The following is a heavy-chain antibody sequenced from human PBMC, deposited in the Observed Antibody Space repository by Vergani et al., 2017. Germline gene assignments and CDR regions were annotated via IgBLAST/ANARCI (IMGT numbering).Heavy chain of an antibody. Sequence: EVQLVESGGGLVKPGGSLRLSGAASGFTFSDYNINGVRQAQGKGLEWVSSISSGSSYLHYADSVKGRLSVSRDNARNSVYLQMNSLRAEDTAVYYCARERYYDYIWGSHIDALYIWVQGTMVGVSS. CDR1: GFTFSDYN. V-gene: IGHV3-21*06. CDR3: ARERYYDYIWGSHIDALYI. D-gene: IGHD3-16*01. J-gene: IGHJ3*02. CDR2: ISSGSSYL.